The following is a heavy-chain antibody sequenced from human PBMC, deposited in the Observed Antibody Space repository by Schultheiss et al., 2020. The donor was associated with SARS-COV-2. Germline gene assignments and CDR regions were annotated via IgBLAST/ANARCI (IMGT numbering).Heavy chain of an antibody. CDR1: GFTFDDYA. V-gene: IGHV3-9*01. CDR3: ARFIVVVVAATGDDAFDI. J-gene: IGHJ3*02. D-gene: IGHD2-15*01. Sequence: SLKISCAASGFTFDDYAMHWVRQAPGKGLEWVSGISWNSGSIGYADSVKGRFTISRDNAKNSLYLQMNSLRAEDTAVYYCARFIVVVVAATGDDAFDIWCQGTMVTVSS. CDR2: ISWNSGSI.